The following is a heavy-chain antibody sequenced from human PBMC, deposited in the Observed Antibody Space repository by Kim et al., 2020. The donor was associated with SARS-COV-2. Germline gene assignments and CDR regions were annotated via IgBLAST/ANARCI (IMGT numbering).Heavy chain of an antibody. CDR2: INHSGST. V-gene: IGHV4-34*01. CDR1: GGSFSGYY. J-gene: IGHJ4*02. Sequence: SETLSLTCAVYGGSFSGYYWSWIRQPPGKGLEWIGEINHSGSTNYNPSLKSRVTISVDTSKNQFSLKLSSVTAADTAVYYCARGMTTVVPAAPFDYWGQGTLVTVSS. D-gene: IGHD2-2*01. CDR3: ARGMTTVVPAAPFDY.